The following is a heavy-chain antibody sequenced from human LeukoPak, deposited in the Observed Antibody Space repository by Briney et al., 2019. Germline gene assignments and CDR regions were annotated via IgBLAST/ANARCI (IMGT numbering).Heavy chain of an antibody. CDR2: IKSKADGATT. V-gene: IGHV3-15*01. Sequence: GGSLRLSCAASGFTFSDAWMNWVRQAPGKGLYWVGRIKSKADGATTDYGTTVKGRFTISRDDSKNTFYLQMKSLKTEDTGVYYCATDLRTVTTFGHYYHGMDDWGQGTTVTVSS. CDR3: ATDLRTVTTFGHYYHGMDD. D-gene: IGHD4-17*01. J-gene: IGHJ6*02. CDR1: GFTFSDAW.